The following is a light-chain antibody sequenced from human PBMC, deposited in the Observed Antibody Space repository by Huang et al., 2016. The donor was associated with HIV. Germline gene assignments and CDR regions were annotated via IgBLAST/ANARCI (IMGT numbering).Light chain of an antibody. Sequence: DIQMTQSPSSLSASVGARVTITCRASQTIITYLNWYQQKPGKAPKLLIYGASSLHSGVPSRFSGSGSGTDFTLTISSLQPDDFATYYCQQSFNTPPYTFGQGTKLEIK. CDR1: QTIITY. CDR2: GAS. J-gene: IGKJ2*01. V-gene: IGKV1-39*01. CDR3: QQSFNTPPYT.